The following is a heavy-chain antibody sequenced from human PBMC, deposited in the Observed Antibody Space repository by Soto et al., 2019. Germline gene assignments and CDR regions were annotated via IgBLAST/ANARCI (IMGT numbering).Heavy chain of an antibody. D-gene: IGHD6-19*01. J-gene: IGHJ5*02. CDR2: ISGSGGST. CDR3: AKAPSSGWENWFDP. CDR1: GFTFSSYA. Sequence: PGGSLRLSCAASGFTFSSYAVSWVRQAPGKGLEWVSAISGSGGSTYYADSVKGRFTISRDNSKNTLYLQMNSLRAEDTAVYYCAKAPSSGWENWFDPWGQGTLVTVSS. V-gene: IGHV3-23*01.